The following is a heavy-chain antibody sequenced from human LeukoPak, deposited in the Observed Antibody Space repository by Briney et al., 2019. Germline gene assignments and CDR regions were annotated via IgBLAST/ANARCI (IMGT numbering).Heavy chain of an antibody. J-gene: IGHJ4*02. CDR3: ARGGGGIAANY. Sequence: PSETLSLTCTVSGGSISSYYWSWIRQPPGKGLEWIGYIYYSGSTNYNPSLKSRVTISVDTSKNQFSLKLSSVTAADTAVYYCARGGGGIAANYWGQGTLVTVSS. CDR2: IYYSGST. D-gene: IGHD6-13*01. V-gene: IGHV4-59*01. CDR1: GGSISSYY.